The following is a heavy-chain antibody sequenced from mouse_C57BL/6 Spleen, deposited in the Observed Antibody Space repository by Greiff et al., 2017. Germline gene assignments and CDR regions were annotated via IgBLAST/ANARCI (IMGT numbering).Heavy chain of an antibody. Sequence: EVQLQQSGAELVKPGASVKLSCTASGFNIKDYYMHWVKQRTEQGLEWIGRIDPEDGETKSAPKLKGKATITADTSSNTAYLQLSSLTSEDTAVYYCASLTVVPLAYWGQGTLVTVSA. J-gene: IGHJ3*01. CDR2: IDPEDGET. CDR3: ASLTVVPLAY. CDR1: GFNIKDYY. D-gene: IGHD1-1*01. V-gene: IGHV14-2*01.